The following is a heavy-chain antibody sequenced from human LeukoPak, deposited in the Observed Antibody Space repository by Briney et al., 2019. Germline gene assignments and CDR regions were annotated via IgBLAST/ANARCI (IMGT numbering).Heavy chain of an antibody. CDR3: ARDEAGTGYYYSMDV. Sequence: PGGSLRLSCAASGFTFSSYSMNWVRQAPGEGLEWVSSISSSSSYIYYAASVKGRFTISRDNAKNSLYLQMNSLRAEDTAVYYCARDEAGTGYYYSMDVWGKGTTVTVSS. CDR2: ISSSSSYI. CDR1: GFTFSSYS. D-gene: IGHD6-13*01. V-gene: IGHV3-21*01. J-gene: IGHJ6*04.